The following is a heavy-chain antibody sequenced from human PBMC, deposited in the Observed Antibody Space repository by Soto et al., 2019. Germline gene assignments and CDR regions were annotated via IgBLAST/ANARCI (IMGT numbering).Heavy chain of an antibody. V-gene: IGHV1-2*02. CDR3: ARSSRQLVASSWLDP. CDR1: GFTLTDYY. D-gene: IGHD6-6*01. CDR2: IHLKSGGT. Sequence: QVELVQSGAEVKKPGASVKVSCKASGFTLTDYYIHWVRQAPGQGLEWMGWIHLKSGGTNYAQKFQDRVTMTRDTSISTAYMDLSNLRSDDTAIYFCARSSRQLVASSWLDPWGQGTLVSVSS. J-gene: IGHJ5*02.